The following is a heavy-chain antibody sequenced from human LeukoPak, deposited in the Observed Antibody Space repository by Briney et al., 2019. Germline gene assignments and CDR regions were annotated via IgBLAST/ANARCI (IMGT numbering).Heavy chain of an antibody. CDR3: ARTGYCSGGSCPGYFDY. CDR1: GGTFSSYA. Sequence: ASVKVSCKASGGTFSSYAISWVRQAPGQGLEWMGRITPIFGIANYAQKFQGRVTITADKSTSTAYMELSSLRSEDAAVYYCARTGYCSGGSCPGYFDYWGQGTLVTVSS. V-gene: IGHV1-69*04. J-gene: IGHJ4*02. CDR2: ITPIFGIA. D-gene: IGHD2-15*01.